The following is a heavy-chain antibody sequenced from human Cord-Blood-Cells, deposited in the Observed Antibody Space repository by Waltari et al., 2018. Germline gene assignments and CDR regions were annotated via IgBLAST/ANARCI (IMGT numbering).Heavy chain of an antibody. CDR3: ARGVVDTAMVDY. J-gene: IGHJ4*02. V-gene: IGHV1-2*02. D-gene: IGHD5-18*01. CDR1: GYTLTGHY. Sequence: QVQLVQSGAEVKKPGASVQVSCQASGYTLTGHYMRWVRQAPGQGLEWMGWINPNSGGTNYAQKFQGRVTMTRDTSISTAYMELSRLRSDDTAVYYCARGVVDTAMVDYWGQGTLVTVSS. CDR2: INPNSGGT.